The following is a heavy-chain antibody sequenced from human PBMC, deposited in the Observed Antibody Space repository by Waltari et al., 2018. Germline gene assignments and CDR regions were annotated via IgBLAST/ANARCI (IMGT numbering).Heavy chain of an antibody. J-gene: IGHJ4*02. CDR2: INPNSGDT. CDR3: ARSGGGTTTFGVAE. V-gene: IGHV1-2*06. Sequence: QVQLVQSGAEVKKSGASVKVSCKASGYTFTAFFITWVRQAPGQGLEWMGRINPNSGDTSYAQRFQGRVTMTGDTSITTAYMELTGLRSDDTAIYYCARSGGGTTTFGVAEWGQGSLVTVSS. CDR1: GYTFTAFF. D-gene: IGHD3-3*01.